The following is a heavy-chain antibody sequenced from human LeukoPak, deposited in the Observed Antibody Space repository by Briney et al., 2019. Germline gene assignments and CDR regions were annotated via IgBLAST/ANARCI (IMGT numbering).Heavy chain of an antibody. CDR3: AKAAGVQLWRRYYYYGMDV. CDR1: GFTFSSYA. V-gene: IGHV3-23*01. D-gene: IGHD5-18*01. J-gene: IGHJ6*02. Sequence: GGSLRLSCAASGFTFSSYAMSWVRQAPGKGLEWVSAISGSGGSTYYADSVKGRFTISRDNSKNTLYLQMNSPRAEDTAVYYCAKAAGVQLWRRYYYYGMDVWGPGTTVTVSS. CDR2: ISGSGGST.